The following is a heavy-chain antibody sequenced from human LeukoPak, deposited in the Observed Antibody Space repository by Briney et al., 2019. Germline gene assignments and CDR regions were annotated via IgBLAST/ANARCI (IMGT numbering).Heavy chain of an antibody. V-gene: IGHV1-3*01. Sequence: GASVKVSCKASGYTFTSYAMHWVRQAPGQRLEWMGWINAGNGNTKYSQKFQGRVTITRDASASTAYMELSSLRSEDTAVYYCARDSEYYYDSSGSDYYFDYWGQGTLVTVSS. J-gene: IGHJ4*02. CDR1: GYTFTSYA. CDR3: ARDSEYYYDSSGSDYYFDY. CDR2: INAGNGNT. D-gene: IGHD3-22*01.